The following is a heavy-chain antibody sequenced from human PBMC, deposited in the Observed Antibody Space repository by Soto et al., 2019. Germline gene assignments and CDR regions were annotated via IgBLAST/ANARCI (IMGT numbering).Heavy chain of an antibody. V-gene: IGHV3-64D*06. J-gene: IGHJ4*02. Sequence: GGSLRLSCSASGFTFSSYGMHWVRQAPGKGLEYVSVITSNGGSTYYADSVKGRFTISRDNSKNTLYLQMSSLRVEDTAVYYCHIAGAFAHWGQGALVTFSS. D-gene: IGHD1-26*01. CDR2: ITSNGGST. CDR3: HIAGAFAH. CDR1: GFTFSSYG.